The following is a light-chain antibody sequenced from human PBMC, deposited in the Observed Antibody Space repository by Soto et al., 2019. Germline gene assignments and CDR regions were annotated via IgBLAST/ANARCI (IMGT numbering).Light chain of an antibody. CDR1: QFIDSY. Sequence: EIVLTQSPATLSLSPGERANVSCRASQFIDSYLAWYRQIPGQAPRLLIYDASNRATGIPDRFSGGGSGTDFTLTTSSLEPEDFAVYYCQQRSNLPPTFGQGTRLEIK. CDR3: QQRSNLPPT. J-gene: IGKJ5*01. CDR2: DAS. V-gene: IGKV3-11*01.